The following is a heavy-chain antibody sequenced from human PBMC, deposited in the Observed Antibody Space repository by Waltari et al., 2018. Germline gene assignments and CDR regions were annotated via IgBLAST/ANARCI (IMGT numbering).Heavy chain of an antibody. CDR1: GFTFSSYA. V-gene: IGHV3-23*01. J-gene: IGHJ4*02. CDR3: AKDLMPRPEGGSYYDG. D-gene: IGHD1-26*01. CDR2: ISGSGGST. Sequence: EVQLLESGGGLVQPGGSLRLSCAASGFTFSSYAMSWVRQAPGKGLEWVSAISGSGGSTYYADSVKGRFTIARDNSKNTLYLQMNSLRAEDTAVYYCAKDLMPRPEGGSYYDGWGQGTLVTVSS.